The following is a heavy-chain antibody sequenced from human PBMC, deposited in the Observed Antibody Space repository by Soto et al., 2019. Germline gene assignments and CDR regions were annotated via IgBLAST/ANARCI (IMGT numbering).Heavy chain of an antibody. Sequence: QVQLVQSGAEVKKPGSSVKVSCKVTGGTHSSYAITWVRQAPGQGLEWMGGIIPIFGTRDYAQKFQGRVTMTADPSTSTAYLELSGLTSDDTAVYYCARDGSDYSTSGHYDPWGQGTLVTVSS. V-gene: IGHV1-69*01. CDR2: IIPIFGTR. CDR1: GGTHSSYA. D-gene: IGHD3-22*01. J-gene: IGHJ5*02. CDR3: ARDGSDYSTSGHYDP.